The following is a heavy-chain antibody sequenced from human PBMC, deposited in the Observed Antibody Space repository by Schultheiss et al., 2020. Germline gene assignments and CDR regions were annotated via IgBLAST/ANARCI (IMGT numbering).Heavy chain of an antibody. CDR1: GGTFSTYS. J-gene: IGHJ6*02. CDR3: ARFGASTRASGMDV. Sequence: SVKVSCKASGGTFSTYSISWVRQAPGQGLEWMGKIIPIRGIPNYAQKFQGRVTITADKSTSTAYMELSSLRSEDTAVYYCARFGASTRASGMDVWGQGTTVNVSS. V-gene: IGHV1-69*02. CDR2: IIPIRGIP. D-gene: IGHD3-10*01.